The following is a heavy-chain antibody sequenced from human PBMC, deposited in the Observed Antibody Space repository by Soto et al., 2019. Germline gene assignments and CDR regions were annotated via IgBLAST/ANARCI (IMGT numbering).Heavy chain of an antibody. Sequence: AASVKVSCKASGYTFTSYYMHWVRQAPGQGLEWMGIINPSGGSTSYAQKFQGRVTMTRDTSTSTVYMELSSLRSEDTAVYYCARLKDRLFTVTRQYYFDYWGQGTLVTVS. V-gene: IGHV1-46*01. CDR2: INPSGGST. CDR1: GYTFTSYY. J-gene: IGHJ4*02. CDR3: ARLKDRLFTVTRQYYFDY. D-gene: IGHD4-4*01.